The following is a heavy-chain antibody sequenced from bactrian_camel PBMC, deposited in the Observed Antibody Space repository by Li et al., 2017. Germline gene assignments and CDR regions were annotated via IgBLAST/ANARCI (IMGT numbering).Heavy chain of an antibody. CDR2: IASDGST. D-gene: IGHD6*01. V-gene: IGHV3S55*01. J-gene: IGHJ6*01. CDR1: PYTLISSC. CDR3: AAGASRRDCLSIRPPFRS. Sequence: QLVESGGGSVPSGGALRPSCAASPYTLISSCMAWFRQDPEKEREGIASIASDGSTTYADSVKGRFTISKDTAKASLYPQMNSLKPEDTASYYCAAGASRRDCLSIRPPFRSWGQGTQVTVS.